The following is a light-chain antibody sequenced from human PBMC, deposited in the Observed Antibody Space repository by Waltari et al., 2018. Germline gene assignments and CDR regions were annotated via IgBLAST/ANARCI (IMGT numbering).Light chain of an antibody. CDR1: SSDVGGYNY. Sequence: QSALTQPASVSGSPGQSIPIPCTGTSSDVGGYNYVSWYQQHPGNAPNLMIYDVTNRPAGVSNRFSGSKSDNTASLTISGLQAEDEADYYCSSFTSRTTVIFGGGTKLTVL. CDR3: SSFTSRTTVI. CDR2: DVT. V-gene: IGLV2-14*03. J-gene: IGLJ2*01.